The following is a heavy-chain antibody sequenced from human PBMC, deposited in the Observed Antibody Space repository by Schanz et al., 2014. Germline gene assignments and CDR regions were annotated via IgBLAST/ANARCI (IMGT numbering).Heavy chain of an antibody. D-gene: IGHD4-17*01. V-gene: IGHV3-7*04. CDR3: AKDPHKDYGGKPQTFDI. J-gene: IGHJ3*02. Sequence: EVQLVTSGGDLVQPGGSLRLSCAASGFTFSRYWMSWVRQAPGKGLQWVANIKQDGSEKYYADSVKGRFTISRDNSKNILYLQMNSLRAEDTALYYCAKDPHKDYGGKPQTFDIWGQGTMVTVSS. CDR1: GFTFSRYW. CDR2: IKQDGSEK.